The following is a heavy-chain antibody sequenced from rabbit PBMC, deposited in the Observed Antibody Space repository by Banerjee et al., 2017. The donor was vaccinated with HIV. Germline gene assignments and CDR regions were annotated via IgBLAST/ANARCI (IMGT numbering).Heavy chain of an antibody. V-gene: IGHV1S40*01. CDR3: ASQGYASSSGYYALNL. CDR1: GFSFSSSYW. Sequence: QSLEESGGDLVKPGASLTLTCTASGFSFSSSYWICWVRQAPGKGLEWMACIENGDDSTDYASWAKGRFTISKTSSTTVTLQMTSLTAADTATYFCASQGYASSSGYYALNLWGPGTLVTVS. CDR2: IENGDDST. D-gene: IGHD1-1*01. J-gene: IGHJ4*01.